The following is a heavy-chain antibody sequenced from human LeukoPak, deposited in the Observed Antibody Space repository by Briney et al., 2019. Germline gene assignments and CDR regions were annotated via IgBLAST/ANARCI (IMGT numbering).Heavy chain of an antibody. CDR3: ASGGDFGSGSYSFLDS. D-gene: IGHD3-10*01. J-gene: IGHJ4*02. V-gene: IGHV4-59*08. Sequence: SETLSLTCTVSGGSIGSYYWSWIRQPPGKGLEWIGYIYYSGSTNYNPSLKSRVTISVDTSKNQISLKLSSLTAADTAVYYCASGGDFGSGSYSFLDSWGQGTLVSVSS. CDR1: GGSIGSYY. CDR2: IYYSGST.